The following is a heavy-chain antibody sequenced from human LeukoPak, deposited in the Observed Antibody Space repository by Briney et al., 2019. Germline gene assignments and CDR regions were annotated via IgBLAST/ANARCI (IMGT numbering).Heavy chain of an antibody. J-gene: IGHJ4*02. CDR1: GGSISSGGYY. CDR2: IYYSGST. V-gene: IGHV4-31*03. D-gene: IGHD3-22*01. Sequence: SETLSLTCTVSGGSISSGGYYWSWIRQHPGKGLEWIGYIYYSGSTYYNPSLKSRVTISVDTSKNQFSLKLSSVTAADTAVYYCARRTYYYDSSGYLFDYWGQGTLVTVSS. CDR3: ARRTYYYDSSGYLFDY.